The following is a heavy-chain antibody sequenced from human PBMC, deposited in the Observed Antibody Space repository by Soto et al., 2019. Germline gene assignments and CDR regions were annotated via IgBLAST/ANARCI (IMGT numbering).Heavy chain of an antibody. V-gene: IGHV1-8*01. Sequence: QVQLVQSGAEVKKPGASVKVSCKASGYTFTRYDIHWVRQATGQGLEWMGLMNPSSGNTGYAQEFQGRVTMTRDTCISTAYMELSSLRSEDTVVYYCARGSPTDYSNCLDGGGQGTLVTVSS. CDR1: GYTFTRYD. J-gene: IGHJ4*02. CDR2: MNPSSGNT. CDR3: ARGSPTDYSNCLDG. D-gene: IGHD4-4*01.